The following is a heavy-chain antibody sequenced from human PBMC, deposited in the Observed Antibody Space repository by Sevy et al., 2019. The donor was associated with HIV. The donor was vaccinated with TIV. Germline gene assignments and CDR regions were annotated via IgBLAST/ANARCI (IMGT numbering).Heavy chain of an antibody. CDR1: GFPVSSYA. D-gene: IGHD2-8*02. Sequence: GGSLRLSCAASGFPVSSYAMSWVRQAPGKGLEWVSTLIGGGSRTYYADSVTGRLIISRDNSRNTLYLQMNSLRAEDTAIYYCAKRRVQSGLSGGGANYGMDVCGRGTTVTVSS. CDR3: AKRRVQSGLSGGGANYGMDV. J-gene: IGHJ6*02. V-gene: IGHV3-23*01. CDR2: LIGGGSRT.